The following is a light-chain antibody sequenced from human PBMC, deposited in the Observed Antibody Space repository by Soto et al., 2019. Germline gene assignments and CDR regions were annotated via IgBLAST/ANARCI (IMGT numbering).Light chain of an antibody. Sequence: QSALTQPASVSGSPGQSITISCSGTSIDITHYKYVSWYQQHPGKAPKLIIYEVSYRPAGVSYRFSGSKSGDRASLTISGLQVEDEANYYCSSYTDTNTWVFGGGTKLTVL. J-gene: IGLJ3*02. CDR3: SSYTDTNTWV. CDR2: EVS. CDR1: SIDITHYKY. V-gene: IGLV2-14*01.